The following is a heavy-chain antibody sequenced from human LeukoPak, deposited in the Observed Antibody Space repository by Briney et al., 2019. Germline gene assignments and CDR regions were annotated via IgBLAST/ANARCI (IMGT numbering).Heavy chain of an antibody. Sequence: PGGSLRLSCAASGFTFSSYSMNWVRQAPGKGLEWVSSISSSSSYIYYADSVKGRFTISRDNAKNSLYLQMNSLRAEDTAVYYCARSGYRTNGVCPQNYWGQGTLVTVSS. V-gene: IGHV3-21*01. CDR2: ISSSSSYI. CDR3: ARSGYRTNGVCPQNY. D-gene: IGHD2-8*01. CDR1: GFTFSSYS. J-gene: IGHJ4*02.